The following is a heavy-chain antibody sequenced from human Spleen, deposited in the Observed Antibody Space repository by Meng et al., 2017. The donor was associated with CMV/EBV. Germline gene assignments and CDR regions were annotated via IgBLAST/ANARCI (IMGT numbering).Heavy chain of an antibody. CDR3: ARGQQLLTYYFDY. D-gene: IGHD2-21*01. Sequence: CGVYGVSFNNYYWTCIRHSPGKGLVWIAIIFHSGRTYYNPSLRSRVTISIDTSKEQFSLRVSSVTAADTSIYFCARGQQLLTYYFDYWGQGTPVTVSS. J-gene: IGHJ4*02. V-gene: IGHV4-34*01. CDR2: IFHSGRT. CDR1: GVSFNNYY.